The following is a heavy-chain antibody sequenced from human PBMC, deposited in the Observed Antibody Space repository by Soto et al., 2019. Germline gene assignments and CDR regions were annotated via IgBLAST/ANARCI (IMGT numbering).Heavy chain of an antibody. J-gene: IGHJ4*02. CDR2: ISYHGSDK. CDR1: GFTFSNYG. Sequence: QVQLVESGGGVVQPGRSLRLSCAASGFTFSNYGMHWVRQAPGKGLEWVAVISYHGSDKYYADSVKGRFTISRDNSKNTLYLQLDSLRADDTAVYYCAKDHLTTTVTTVGYRGQGPLVTVSS. V-gene: IGHV3-30*18. CDR3: AKDHLTTTVTTVGY. D-gene: IGHD4-17*01.